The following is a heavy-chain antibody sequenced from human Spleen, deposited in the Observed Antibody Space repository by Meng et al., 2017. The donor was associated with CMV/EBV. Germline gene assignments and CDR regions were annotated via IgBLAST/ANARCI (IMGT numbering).Heavy chain of an antibody. D-gene: IGHD6-6*01. CDR3: AKGARWSSSSGDAFDI. CDR1: GFTFSSYV. J-gene: IGHJ3*02. CDR2: IGGSGAVA. V-gene: IGHV3-23*01. Sequence: GESLKISCAASGFTFSSYVMNWVRQAPGKGLEWVSSIGGSGAVAHYADSVKGRFTISRDNSKNTLYVQMNSLRAEDTAVYYCAKGARWSSSSGDAFDIWGQGTMVTVSS.